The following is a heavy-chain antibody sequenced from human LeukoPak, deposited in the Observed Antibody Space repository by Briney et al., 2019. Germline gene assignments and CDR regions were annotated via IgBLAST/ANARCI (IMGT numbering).Heavy chain of an antibody. Sequence: HTGGSLRLSCAASGFTFSSYAMSWVRQAPGKGLEWVSAISGSGGSTYYADSVKGRFTISRDNSKNTLYLQMNSLRAEDTAVYYCAKNKRDHYYYYMDVWGKGTTVTVSS. CDR1: GFTFSSYA. V-gene: IGHV3-23*01. CDR2: ISGSGGST. CDR3: AKNKRDHYYYYMDV. D-gene: IGHD6-25*01. J-gene: IGHJ6*03.